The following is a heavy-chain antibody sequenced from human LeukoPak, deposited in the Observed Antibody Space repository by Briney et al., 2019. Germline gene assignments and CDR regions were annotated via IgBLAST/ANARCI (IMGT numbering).Heavy chain of an antibody. CDR2: INPSGGST. CDR1: GYTFTSYY. J-gene: IGHJ4*02. D-gene: IGHD3-10*01. Sequence: ASVKVSCKASGYTFTSYYMHWVRQAPGQGLEWMGIINPSGGSTSYAQKFQGRVTMTRDTSTSTVYMELSSLRSEDTAVYYCARDHEYYYGSGSYYPGGCDYWGQGPWSPSPQ. V-gene: IGHV1-46*01. CDR3: ARDHEYYYGSGSYYPGGCDY.